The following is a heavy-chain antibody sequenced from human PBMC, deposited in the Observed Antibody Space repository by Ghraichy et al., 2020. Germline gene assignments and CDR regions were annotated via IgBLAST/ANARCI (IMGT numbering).Heavy chain of an antibody. Sequence: SVKVSCKASGGTFSSYAISWVRQAPGQGLEWMGGIIPIFGTANYAQKFQGRVTITADESTSTAYMELSSLRSEDTAVYYCARDTHHYYGSGSYYNRDYYYGMDVWGQETTVTVSS. CDR3: ARDTHHYYGSGSYYNRDYYYGMDV. CDR1: GGTFSSYA. J-gene: IGHJ6*02. V-gene: IGHV1-69*13. CDR2: IIPIFGTA. D-gene: IGHD3-10*01.